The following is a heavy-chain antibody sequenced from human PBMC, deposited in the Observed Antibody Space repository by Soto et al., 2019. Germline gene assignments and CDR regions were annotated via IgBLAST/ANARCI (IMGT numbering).Heavy chain of an antibody. CDR3: ARGGQIWFGELLRYFDY. CDR2: INHSGST. D-gene: IGHD3-10*01. Sequence: SETLSLTCAVYGGSFSGYYWSWIRQPPGKGLEWIGEINHSGSTNYNPSLKSRVTISVDTSKNQFSLKLSSVTAADTAVYYCARGGQIWFGELLRYFDYWGQGTLVTVSS. J-gene: IGHJ4*02. CDR1: GGSFSGYY. V-gene: IGHV4-34*01.